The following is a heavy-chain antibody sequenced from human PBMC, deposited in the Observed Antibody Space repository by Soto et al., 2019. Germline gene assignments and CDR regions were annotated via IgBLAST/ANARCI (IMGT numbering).Heavy chain of an antibody. D-gene: IGHD6-13*01. CDR2: INPRGGTT. J-gene: IGHJ4*02. Sequence: QVQLVQSGAEVKKPGASVKLSCKASGYTFTSHCMHWVRQAPGQGLAWMGIINPRGGTTVYAQKFQGIVTMSRDSSTSTVYMELSSLTSEDTAVYYCARDLASNTWSYQFDFWGQGTLVTVSS. CDR3: ARDLASNTWSYQFDF. V-gene: IGHV1-46*01. CDR1: GYTFTSHC.